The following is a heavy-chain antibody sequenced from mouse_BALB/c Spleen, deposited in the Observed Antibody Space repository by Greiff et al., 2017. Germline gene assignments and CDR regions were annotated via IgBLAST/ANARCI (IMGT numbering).Heavy chain of an antibody. V-gene: IGHV1-69*02. J-gene: IGHJ4*01. CDR3: TRWLGYYAMDY. D-gene: IGHD4-1*01. CDR2: IYPSDSYT. Sequence: QVQLQQPGAELVRPGASVKLSCKASGYTFTSYWINWVKQRPGQGLEWIGNIYPSDSYTNYNQKFKDKATLTVDKSSSTAYMQLSSPTSEDSAVYYCTRWLGYYAMDYWGQGTSVTVSS. CDR1: GYTFTSYW.